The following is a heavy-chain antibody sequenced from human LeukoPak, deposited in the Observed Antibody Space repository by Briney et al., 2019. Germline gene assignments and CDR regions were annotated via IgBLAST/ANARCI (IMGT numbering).Heavy chain of an antibody. CDR2: ISATDSPR. Sequence: GGSLRLSCAASGFTFSDYYMSWIRQAPGKGLEWISYISATDSPRFYADSVKGRFTISRDNAKNSLYLQMNSLRAEDTAVYYCARVGHYYGSGSSLDYWGQGTLVTVSS. J-gene: IGHJ4*02. D-gene: IGHD3-10*01. CDR3: ARVGHYYGSGSSLDY. CDR1: GFTFSDYY. V-gene: IGHV3-11*04.